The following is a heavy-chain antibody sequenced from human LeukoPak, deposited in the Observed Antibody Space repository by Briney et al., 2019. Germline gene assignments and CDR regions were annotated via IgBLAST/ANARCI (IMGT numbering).Heavy chain of an antibody. D-gene: IGHD2-8*01. V-gene: IGHV3-30-3*01. J-gene: IGHJ4*02. CDR2: ISYDGSNK. CDR3: ARVSIVLMVYASFDY. Sequence: GRSLRLSCAASGFTFSSYAMHWVRQAPGKGLEWAAVISYDGSNKYYADSVKGRFTISRDNSKNTLYLQMNSLRAEDTAVYYCARVSIVLMVYASFDYWGQGTLVTVSS. CDR1: GFTFSSYA.